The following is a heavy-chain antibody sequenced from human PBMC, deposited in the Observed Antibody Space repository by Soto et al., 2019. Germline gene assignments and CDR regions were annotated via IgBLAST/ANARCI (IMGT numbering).Heavy chain of an antibody. Sequence: QVQLVESGGGVVQPGRSLRLSCAASGFTFSSYGMHWVRQAPGKGLEWVAVIWYDGSNKYYADSVKGRFTISRDNSKNTLYLQMNNLRAGDTAVYYCARDANSKTIAVGSDFDYWGQGTRVTVSS. D-gene: IGHD6-19*01. V-gene: IGHV3-33*01. CDR1: GFTFSSYG. CDR3: ARDANSKTIAVGSDFDY. CDR2: IWYDGSNK. J-gene: IGHJ4*02.